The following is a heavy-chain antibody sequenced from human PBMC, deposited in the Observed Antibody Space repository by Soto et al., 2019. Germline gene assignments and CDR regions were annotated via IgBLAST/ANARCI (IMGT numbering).Heavy chain of an antibody. D-gene: IGHD6-25*01. CDR2: IKTDGYAA. J-gene: IGHJ4*02. CDR3: VRESGAAADC. V-gene: IGHV3-74*01. CDR1: GFTFDSHW. Sequence: ESGGVLVQPGGSRRLSCVASGFTFDSHWMHWVRQAPGEGLVWVSRIKTDGYAAAYADSVKGRFTISRDKTKNTVYLQMNSLRGVDTAVYFCVRESGAAADCWGQGKLVSVSS.